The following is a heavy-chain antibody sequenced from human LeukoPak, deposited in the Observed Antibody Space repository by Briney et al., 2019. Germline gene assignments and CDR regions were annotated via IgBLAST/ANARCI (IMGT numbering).Heavy chain of an antibody. D-gene: IGHD4/OR15-4a*01. Sequence: SETLSLTCTVSGGSISSDYWTWIRQPPGKGLEWIGYIFSTWSTTSNPSLKTRASISIDTSKNQYSLQLSSVTAADTAVYYCVRRTFLRRANYKDYLFDYWAQGILVTVSS. V-gene: IGHV4-4*08. CDR3: VRRTFLRRANYKDYLFDY. J-gene: IGHJ4*02. CDR2: IFSTWST. CDR1: GGSISSDY.